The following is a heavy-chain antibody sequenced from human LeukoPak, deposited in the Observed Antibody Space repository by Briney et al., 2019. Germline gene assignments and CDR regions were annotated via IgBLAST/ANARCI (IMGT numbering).Heavy chain of an antibody. CDR3: AKHNWNDGGFDY. Sequence: PGGSLRLSCAASGLSFSFYAMSWVRQAPGKGLEWVSSISGGGAGTYYADSVKGRFTISRDNSKDTLYLQMNSLRAEDTAVYYCAKHNWNDGGFDYWGQGTLVTVSS. J-gene: IGHJ4*02. CDR1: GLSFSFYA. V-gene: IGHV3-23*01. D-gene: IGHD1-20*01. CDR2: ISGGGAGT.